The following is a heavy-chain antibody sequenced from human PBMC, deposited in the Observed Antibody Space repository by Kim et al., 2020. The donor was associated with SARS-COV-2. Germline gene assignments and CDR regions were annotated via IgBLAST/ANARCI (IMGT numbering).Heavy chain of an antibody. J-gene: IGHJ4*02. V-gene: IGHV4-39*02. D-gene: IGHD3-10*01. CDR2: IYYSGST. CDR3: ARRDYYDSGSFDY. Sequence: SETLSLTCNVSGGSISSSSYYWGWIRQPPGKGLEWIGSIYYSGSTYYNPSLKSRVTISVDTSKNHFSLKLSSVTAADTAVYYCARRDYYDSGSFDYWGQGTLVTVSS. CDR1: GGSISSSSYY.